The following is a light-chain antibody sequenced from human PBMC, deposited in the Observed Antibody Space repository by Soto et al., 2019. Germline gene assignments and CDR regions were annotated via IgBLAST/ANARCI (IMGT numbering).Light chain of an antibody. Sequence: ENVLTQSPAPLSLSPGEGATLSCRASQSINTYLAWYQQKPGQAPRLLIYDASNRATGIPARFSGSGSGTDFTLTISSLEPEDFAVYYCQQRSNWPTFGQGTKVDIK. CDR1: QSINTY. J-gene: IGKJ1*01. V-gene: IGKV3-11*01. CDR2: DAS. CDR3: QQRSNWPT.